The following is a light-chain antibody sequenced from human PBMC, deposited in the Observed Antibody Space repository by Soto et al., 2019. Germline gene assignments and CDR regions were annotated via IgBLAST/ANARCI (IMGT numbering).Light chain of an antibody. Sequence: EIVLTQSPATLSLSPGETATLSCRASQSLSRFLAWYQQKPGQAPRLLIYGASSRATGIPDRFSGSGSGTDFTLTISRLEPEDYAVYYCQQYGHSLWTFGQGTKVDIK. CDR2: GAS. CDR1: QSLSRF. V-gene: IGKV3-20*01. J-gene: IGKJ1*01. CDR3: QQYGHSLWT.